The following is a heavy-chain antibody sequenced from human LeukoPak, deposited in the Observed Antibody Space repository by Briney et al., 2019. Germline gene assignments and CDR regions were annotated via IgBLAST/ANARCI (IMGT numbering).Heavy chain of an antibody. CDR2: IYYSGST. D-gene: IGHD3-3*02. J-gene: IGHJ5*02. Sequence: SETLSLTCSVSDGSITTTYYYWGWIRQPPGKGLEWIGYIYYSGSTNYNPSLKSRVTISVDKSKNQFSLKLSSVTAADTAVYYCARVLGRFDPWGQGTLVTVSS. CDR3: ARVLGRFDP. V-gene: IGHV4-61*05. CDR1: DGSITTTYYY.